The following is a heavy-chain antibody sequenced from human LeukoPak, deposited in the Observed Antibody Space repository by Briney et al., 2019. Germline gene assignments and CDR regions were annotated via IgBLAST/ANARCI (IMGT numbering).Heavy chain of an antibody. J-gene: IGHJ4*02. Sequence: GGSLRLSCAASGFIFSSYGMHWVRQAPDKGLEWVAFTRYDGSRKYYADSVKGRFTISRDNSKNTLYLQMNSLRAEDTAVYYCAKDSSSDSSGYYYEPHFDYWGQGTLVTVSS. CDR1: GFIFSSYG. D-gene: IGHD3-22*01. V-gene: IGHV3-30*02. CDR2: TRYDGSRK. CDR3: AKDSSSDSSGYYYEPHFDY.